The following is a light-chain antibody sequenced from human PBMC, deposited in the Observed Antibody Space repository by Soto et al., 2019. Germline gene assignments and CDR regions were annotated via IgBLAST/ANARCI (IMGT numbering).Light chain of an antibody. J-gene: IGKJ2*01. CDR3: QQFGSSPMFT. CDR2: GAF. CDR1: QSVSSSY. Sequence: EIVLTQSPGTLSLSPGDRATLSCRASQSVSSSYLAWYLQKPGQAPRLLIFGAFSRATGVPDRFSGSGSATDFTLTISRLEPEDFAFYYCQQFGSSPMFTFGQGTKLEI. V-gene: IGKV3-20*01.